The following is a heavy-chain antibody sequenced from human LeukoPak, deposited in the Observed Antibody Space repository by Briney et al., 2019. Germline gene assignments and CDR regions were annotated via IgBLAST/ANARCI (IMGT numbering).Heavy chain of an antibody. CDR1: GGSISSGRFY. Sequence: SETLSLTCTVSGGSISSGRFYWGWIRQPPGKGLEWVGTISYSGDTYYNMSLKSRVTISVDTSKNQFSLRLSSVTAADTAVYYCARASYSYDISGWVPFDYWGQGTLVTVSS. J-gene: IGHJ4*02. CDR3: ARASYSYDISGWVPFDY. CDR2: ISYSGDT. V-gene: IGHV4-39*07. D-gene: IGHD3-22*01.